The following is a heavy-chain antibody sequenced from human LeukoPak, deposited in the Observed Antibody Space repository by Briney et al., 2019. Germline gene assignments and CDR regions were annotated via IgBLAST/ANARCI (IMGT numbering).Heavy chain of an antibody. CDR1: GFTFSSYA. CDR3: AKDLHMYYDFWSGGRFNDY. Sequence: GGSLRLSCAASGFTFSSYAMSWVRQAPGKGLEWVSAISGSGGSTYYADSVKGRFTISRDNSKNTLYLQMNSLRAEDTAVYYCAKDLHMYYDFWSGGRFNDYWGQGTLVTVSS. J-gene: IGHJ4*02. V-gene: IGHV3-23*01. D-gene: IGHD3-3*01. CDR2: ISGSGGST.